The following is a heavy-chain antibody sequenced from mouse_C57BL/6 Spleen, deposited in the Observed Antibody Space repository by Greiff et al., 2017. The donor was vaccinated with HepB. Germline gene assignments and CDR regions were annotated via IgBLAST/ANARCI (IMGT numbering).Heavy chain of an antibody. D-gene: IGHD1-1*01. J-gene: IGHJ1*03. Sequence: VQLQQSGPELVKPGASVKISCKASGYSFTDYNMNWVKQSNGKSLEWIGVINPNYGTTSYNQKFKGKATLTVDQSSSTAYMQLNSLTSEDSAVYYCAAHYYGSSSLYWYFDVWGTGTTVTVSS. CDR3: AAHYYGSSSLYWYFDV. V-gene: IGHV1-39*01. CDR2: INPNYGTT. CDR1: GYSFTDYN.